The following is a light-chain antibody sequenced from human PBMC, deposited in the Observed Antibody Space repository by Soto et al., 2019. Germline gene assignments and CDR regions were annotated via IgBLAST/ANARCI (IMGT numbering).Light chain of an antibody. J-gene: IGKJ1*01. CDR2: AAS. Sequence: DTHMTHAPATRSGSLRDRVSIAWGASQTVSSSLAWYHQKTASAPNRLLYAASCFQSGVLPGFCGSGCGRTFTTITISRLHADFAAYYYLHEYNYTWTFGQGTKVDIK. V-gene: IGKV1-5*01. CDR3: HEYNYTWT. CDR1: QTVSSS.